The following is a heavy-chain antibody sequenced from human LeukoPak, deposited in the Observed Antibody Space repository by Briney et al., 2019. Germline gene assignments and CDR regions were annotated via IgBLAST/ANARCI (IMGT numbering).Heavy chain of an antibody. V-gene: IGHV4-39*01. D-gene: IGHD2-21*02. CDR1: GGSISSSSYY. Sequence: SETLSLTCTDSGGSISSSSYYWGWVRHPPGEGLEWIGSIYYSGSTYYNPSLKSRVTISVDRCKNQCSLKLSSVTAAGTAVYYCARIWVTDNLFDPWGQGTLVTVSS. CDR3: ARIWVTDNLFDP. J-gene: IGHJ5*02. CDR2: IYYSGST.